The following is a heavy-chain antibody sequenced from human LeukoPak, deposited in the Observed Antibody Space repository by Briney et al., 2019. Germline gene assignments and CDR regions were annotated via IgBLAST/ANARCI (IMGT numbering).Heavy chain of an antibody. Sequence: GGSLRLSCAASGFTFSSYGMHWVRQAPGKGLEWVAFIRYDGSNKYYADSVKGRFTISRDNSKNTLYLQMNSLRAEDTAVYYCAKERYSSQYYFDYWGQGTLATVSS. J-gene: IGHJ4*02. CDR2: IRYDGSNK. CDR1: GFTFSSYG. CDR3: AKERYSSQYYFDY. V-gene: IGHV3-30*02. D-gene: IGHD6-13*01.